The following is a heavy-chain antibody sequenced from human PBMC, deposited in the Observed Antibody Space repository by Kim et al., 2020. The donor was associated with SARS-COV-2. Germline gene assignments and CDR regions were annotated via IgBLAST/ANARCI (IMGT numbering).Heavy chain of an antibody. Sequence: YNPSLKSRATISVDTSKNQFSLKLSAVTAADTAVYYCAREPSGNSEYFDLWGRGTLVTVSS. D-gene: IGHD2-15*01. J-gene: IGHJ2*01. V-gene: IGHV4-59*01. CDR3: AREPSGNSEYFDL.